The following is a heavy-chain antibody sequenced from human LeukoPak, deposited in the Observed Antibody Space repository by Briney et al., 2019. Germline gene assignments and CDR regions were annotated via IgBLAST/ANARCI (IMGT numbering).Heavy chain of an antibody. CDR3: AKDQGYYYDSSPFDY. CDR1: GFTFSTYA. D-gene: IGHD3-22*01. J-gene: IGHJ4*02. CDR2: ISGSGGST. Sequence: GGSLRLSCAASGFTFSTYAINWVRQAPGKGLEWVSAISGSGGSTYYADSVKGRFTISRDNSKNTLYLQMNSLRAEDTAVYYCAKDQGYYYDSSPFDYWGQGTLVTVSS. V-gene: IGHV3-23*01.